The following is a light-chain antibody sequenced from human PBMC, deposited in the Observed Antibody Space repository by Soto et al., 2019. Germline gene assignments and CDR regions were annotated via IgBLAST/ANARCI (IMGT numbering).Light chain of an antibody. Sequence: EIVMTQSPATLSVSPGVRATLSCRASQSVSSTLAWYQQKLGQAPRLLIYDASTRATGIPARFSARGSETEFTLTISRLQSEDFAVYSCQQYNNWPPLTCGGGTKVEIK. CDR3: QQYNNWPPLT. CDR1: QSVSST. J-gene: IGKJ4*01. V-gene: IGKV3-15*01. CDR2: DAS.